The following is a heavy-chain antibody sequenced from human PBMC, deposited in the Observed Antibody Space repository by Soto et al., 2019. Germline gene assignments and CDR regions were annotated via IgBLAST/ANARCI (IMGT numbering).Heavy chain of an antibody. CDR3: ATSSYYYDSSGYYPGDY. D-gene: IGHD3-22*01. CDR2: ISGSGGST. Sequence: PGGSLRLSCAASGFTFSSYAMSWVRQAPGKGLEWVSAISGSGGSTYYADSVKGRFTISRDNSKNTLYLQMNSLRAEDTAVYYCATSSYYYDSSGYYPGDYWGQGTLVTVSS. J-gene: IGHJ4*02. V-gene: IGHV3-23*01. CDR1: GFTFSSYA.